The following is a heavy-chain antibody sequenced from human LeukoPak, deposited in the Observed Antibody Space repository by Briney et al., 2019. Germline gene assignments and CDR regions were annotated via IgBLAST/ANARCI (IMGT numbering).Heavy chain of an antibody. V-gene: IGHV4-59*12. Sequence: SETLSLTCTVSGXSISSYYWNWIRQPPGKGLEWIGYIYYSGSTNYNPSLKSRVTISVDTSKNQFSLKLSSVTAADTAVYYCARESKSYDGSGYYHDYWGQGTLVTVSS. J-gene: IGHJ4*02. CDR1: GXSISSYY. CDR3: ARESKSYDGSGYYHDY. CDR2: IYYSGST. D-gene: IGHD3-22*01.